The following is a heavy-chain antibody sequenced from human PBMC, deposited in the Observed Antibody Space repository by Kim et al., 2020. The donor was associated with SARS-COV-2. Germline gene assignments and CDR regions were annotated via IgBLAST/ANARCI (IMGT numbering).Heavy chain of an antibody. D-gene: IGHD2-15*01. Sequence: GRFTISRDNSKNTLYLQMNSLRAEDTAVYYCAKGDIVVVVAATLPPVFDYWGQGTLVTVSS. CDR3: AKGDIVVVVAATLPPVFDY. J-gene: IGHJ4*02. V-gene: IGHV3-23*01.